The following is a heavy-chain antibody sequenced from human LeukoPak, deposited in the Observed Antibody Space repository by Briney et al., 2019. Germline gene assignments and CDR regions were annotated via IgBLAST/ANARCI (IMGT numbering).Heavy chain of an antibody. CDR2: IYYSGST. Sequence: SETLSLTCTVSGGSISSSSYYWGWIRQPPGKGLEWIGSIYYSGSTYYNPSLKSRVTISVDTSKNQFSLKLSSVTAADTAVYYCARDPIHDYGDGFDYWGQGTLVTVSS. CDR1: GGSISSSSYY. J-gene: IGHJ4*02. V-gene: IGHV4-39*07. D-gene: IGHD4-17*01. CDR3: ARDPIHDYGDGFDY.